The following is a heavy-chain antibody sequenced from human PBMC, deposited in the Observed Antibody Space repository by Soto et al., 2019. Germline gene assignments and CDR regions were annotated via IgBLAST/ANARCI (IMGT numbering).Heavy chain of an antibody. Sequence: GGSLRLSCAASGFTFSKYWMHWVRQAPGEGLVWVSRINSDGSSTNFADSVKGRFTISRDNAENTLYLQMNSLRAEDTAVYYCARGGRYYYMDVWGKGTTVTVSS. CDR3: ARGGRYYYMDV. V-gene: IGHV3-74*01. J-gene: IGHJ6*03. D-gene: IGHD3-16*01. CDR2: INSDGSST. CDR1: GFTFSKYW.